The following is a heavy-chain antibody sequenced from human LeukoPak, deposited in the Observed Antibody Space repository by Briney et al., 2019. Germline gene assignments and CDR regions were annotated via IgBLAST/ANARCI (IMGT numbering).Heavy chain of an antibody. D-gene: IGHD6-13*01. CDR2: IKYDGDEE. CDR3: RSGGAAPGAFDN. CDR1: GFSFRDYW. J-gene: IGHJ4*02. V-gene: IGHV3-7*01. Sequence: GSLRLSCAASGFSFRDYWMSWMRQAPGKGLEWVANIKYDGDEEYYVDSVKGRFIISRDNAKNSLYLQLNSLRVEDTAVYYCRSGGAAPGAFDNWGQGTLVTVSS.